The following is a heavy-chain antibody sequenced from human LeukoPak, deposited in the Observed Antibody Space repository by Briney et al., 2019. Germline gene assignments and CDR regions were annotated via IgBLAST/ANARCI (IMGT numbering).Heavy chain of an antibody. V-gene: IGHV3-23*01. D-gene: IGHD4-17*01. Sequence: PGGSLRLSCAASGFTFSSYAMSWVRQAPGKGLEWVSAISGSGGSTYYADSVKGRFTISRDNSKNTLYLQMNSLRAEDTAVYYCAKVRATTVTTPYYFDYWGQGTLVTVSS. CDR2: ISGSGGST. J-gene: IGHJ4*02. CDR3: AKVRATTVTTPYYFDY. CDR1: GFTFSSYA.